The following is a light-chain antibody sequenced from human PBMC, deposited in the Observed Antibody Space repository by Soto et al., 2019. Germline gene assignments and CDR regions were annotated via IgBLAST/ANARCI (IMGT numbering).Light chain of an antibody. CDR1: QSVNSR. J-gene: IGKJ5*01. CDR2: GAS. V-gene: IGKV3-20*01. Sequence: EIVLTQSPGTLSLSPGEMATLSCRASQSVNSRLAWYQHKPGQAPRLLISGASSRATGIPDRFSGSGSATDFTLTISRLEPEDFALYYCQHYGRSPITFGQGTRLEIK. CDR3: QHYGRSPIT.